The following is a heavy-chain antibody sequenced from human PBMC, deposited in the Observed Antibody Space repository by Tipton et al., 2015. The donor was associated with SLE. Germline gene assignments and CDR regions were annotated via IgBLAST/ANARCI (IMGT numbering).Heavy chain of an antibody. V-gene: IGHV1-18*01. D-gene: IGHD6-13*01. Sequence: QLVQSGAEVKKPGASVKVSCKASGYTFTSYGFSWVRQAPGQGLEWMGWISGYNGDTHYAQKLQGRVTMTPGPSTTTAYMELRSLRSDDTAVYYCARERQLGLWGQGTLVTVSS. J-gene: IGHJ5*02. CDR1: GYTFTSYG. CDR2: ISGYNGDT. CDR3: ARERQLGL.